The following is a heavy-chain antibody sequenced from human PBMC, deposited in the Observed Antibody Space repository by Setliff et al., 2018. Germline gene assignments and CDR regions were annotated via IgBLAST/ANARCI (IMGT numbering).Heavy chain of an antibody. CDR3: ARAGSAAAGRKGIFEY. CDR1: GYSFNSYY. Sequence: ASVKVSCKAFGYSFNSYYMHWVRQAPGQGLEWMGIINPGGGSSSSTEKFQGRVTMTRDTSASTVYMEMGNLTSDDTAVYYCARAGSAAAGRKGIFEYWGQGSLVT. D-gene: IGHD6-13*01. CDR2: INPGGGSS. J-gene: IGHJ4*02. V-gene: IGHV1-46*02.